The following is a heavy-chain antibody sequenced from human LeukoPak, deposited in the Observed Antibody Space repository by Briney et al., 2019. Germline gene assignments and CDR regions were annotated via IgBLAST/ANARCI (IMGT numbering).Heavy chain of an antibody. D-gene: IGHD3-10*01. CDR3: SRDYDSANHIDAFGI. CDR2: IRSKTYGGTT. V-gene: IGHV3-49*04. Sequence: PGGTLRLSCAASGFSFGDYCMSWVRPAPGRGLEWVGFIRSKTYGGTTQYAASVKGRFTISRDDSKSIAYLQMDSLKTEDTAVYFCSRDYDSANHIDAFGIWGQGTLVTVSP. J-gene: IGHJ3*02. CDR1: GFSFGDYC.